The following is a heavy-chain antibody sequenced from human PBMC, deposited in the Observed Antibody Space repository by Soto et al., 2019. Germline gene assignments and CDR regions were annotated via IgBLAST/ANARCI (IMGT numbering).Heavy chain of an antibody. CDR3: ARAPGGSYDY. CDR2: ISGSGGRT. J-gene: IGHJ4*02. V-gene: IGHV3-23*01. CDR1: GFAFHGYT. Sequence: PGGSLRLSCAASGFAFHGYTINWVRQAPGRGLEWVSSISGSGGRTYYADSVKGRFTISRDNSKNTLYLQMNSLRAEDTAVYYCARAPGGSYDYWGQGTLVTVSS. D-gene: IGHD2-15*01.